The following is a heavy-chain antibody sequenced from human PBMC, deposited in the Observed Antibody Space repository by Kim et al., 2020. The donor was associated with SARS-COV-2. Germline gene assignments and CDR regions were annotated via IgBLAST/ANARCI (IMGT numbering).Heavy chain of an antibody. Sequence: YADSVKGRFTVSRAITRDTLYLQMNSRRAEDTALYFCAKDHPSSGWPAFDSWGQGTLVTVSS. CDR3: AKDHPSSGWPAFDS. J-gene: IGHJ4*02. D-gene: IGHD6-19*01. V-gene: IGHV3-23*01.